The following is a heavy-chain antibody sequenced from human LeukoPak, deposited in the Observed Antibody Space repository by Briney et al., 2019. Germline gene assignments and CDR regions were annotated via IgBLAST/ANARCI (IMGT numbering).Heavy chain of an antibody. D-gene: IGHD3-3*01. V-gene: IGHV3-21*01. CDR1: GYTFSSYS. CDR3: AGDAYSVTIFGVGPIDY. CDR2: ISSSSSYI. J-gene: IGHJ4*02. Sequence: GGSLRLSCAASGYTFSSYSMNWVHQAPGKGLEWVSSISSSSSYIYYADSVKGRFTISRDNAKNSLYLQMNSLRAEDTAVYYCAGDAYSVTIFGVGPIDYWGQGTLVTVSS.